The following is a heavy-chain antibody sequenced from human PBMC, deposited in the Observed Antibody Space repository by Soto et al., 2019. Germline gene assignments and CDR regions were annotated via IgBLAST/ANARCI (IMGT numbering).Heavy chain of an antibody. CDR1: GFSFSSYW. Sequence: LRLSCAASGFSFSSYWMHWVRQAQGKGLVWVSRINRDGSSTAYADSVKGRFTISRDNAKNTLYLQMNSLRAEDTAVYYCARDYDFWSSYPSVYFDFWGLGNLVTVSS. J-gene: IGHJ4*02. CDR3: ARDYDFWSSYPSVYFDF. CDR2: INRDGSST. D-gene: IGHD3-3*01. V-gene: IGHV3-74*01.